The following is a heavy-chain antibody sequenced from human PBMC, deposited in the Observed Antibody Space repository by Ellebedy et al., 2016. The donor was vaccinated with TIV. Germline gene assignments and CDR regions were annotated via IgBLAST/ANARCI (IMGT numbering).Heavy chain of an antibody. CDR3: AKDTTIFGVVSFYFDY. J-gene: IGHJ4*02. V-gene: IGHV3-53*01. CDR1: GFTVSSNY. CDR2: IYSGGST. D-gene: IGHD3-3*01. Sequence: GGSLRLXXAASGFTVSSNYMSWVRQAPGKGLEWVSVIYSGGSTYYADSVKGRFTISRDNSKNTLYLQMNSLRAEDTAVYYCAKDTTIFGVVSFYFDYWGQGTLVTVSS.